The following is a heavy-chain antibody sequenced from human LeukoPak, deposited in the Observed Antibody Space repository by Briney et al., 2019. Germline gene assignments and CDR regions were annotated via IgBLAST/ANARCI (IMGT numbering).Heavy chain of an antibody. CDR1: GYSFTSYW. Sequence: GESLKISCKGSGYSFTSYWIGWVRQMPGKGLEWMGIIYPGDSDTGYSPSFQGQVTISADKSISTAYLQWSSLKASDTAMYYCATSGDCSGGSCYSGRGYYFDYWGQGTLVTVSS. CDR3: ATSGDCSGGSCYSGRGYYFDY. V-gene: IGHV5-51*01. D-gene: IGHD2-15*01. CDR2: IYPGDSDT. J-gene: IGHJ4*02.